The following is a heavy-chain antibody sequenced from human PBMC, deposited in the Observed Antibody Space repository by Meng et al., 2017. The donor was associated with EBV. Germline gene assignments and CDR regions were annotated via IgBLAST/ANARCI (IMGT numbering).Heavy chain of an antibody. CDR2: IYYSGST. CDR1: GGSISSSSYY. Sequence: QLQLQESGPGLVKPSEXLSLTCTVPGGSISSSSYYWGWIRQPPGKGLEWIGSIYYSGSTYYNPSLKSRVTISVDTSKNQFSLKLSSVTAADTAVYYCARRGYSSSRTEFDPWGQGTLVTVSS. CDR3: ARRGYSSSRTEFDP. J-gene: IGHJ5*02. V-gene: IGHV4-39*07. D-gene: IGHD6-13*01.